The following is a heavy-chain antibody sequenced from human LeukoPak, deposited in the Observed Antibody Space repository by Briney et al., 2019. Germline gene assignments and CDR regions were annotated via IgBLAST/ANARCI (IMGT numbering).Heavy chain of an antibody. Sequence: GGSLRLSCAASGFTFSSYSMNWVRQAPGKGLEWVSSISSSSSYIYYADSVKGRFTISRDNAKNSLYLQMNSLRAEDTAVYYCTRDLLYYYGSGSYYPIDYWGQGTLVTVSS. D-gene: IGHD3-10*01. CDR3: TRDLLYYYGSGSYYPIDY. CDR1: GFTFSSYS. V-gene: IGHV3-21*01. CDR2: ISSSSSYI. J-gene: IGHJ4*02.